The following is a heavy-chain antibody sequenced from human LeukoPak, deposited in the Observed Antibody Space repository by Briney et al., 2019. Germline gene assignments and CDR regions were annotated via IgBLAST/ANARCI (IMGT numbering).Heavy chain of an antibody. D-gene: IGHD3-22*01. CDR3: ARDRYYYDSSGPYYFDY. Sequence: PSETLSLTCAVYGGSFSGYYWSWIRQPPGKGLEWIGESNHSGSTNYNPSLKSRVTISVDTSKNQFSLKLSSVTAADTAVYYCARDRYYYDSSGPYYFDYWGQGTLVTVSS. CDR2: SNHSGST. J-gene: IGHJ4*02. V-gene: IGHV4-34*01. CDR1: GGSFSGYY.